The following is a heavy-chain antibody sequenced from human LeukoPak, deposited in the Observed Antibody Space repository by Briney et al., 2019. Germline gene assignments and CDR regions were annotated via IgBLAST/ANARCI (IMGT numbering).Heavy chain of an antibody. CDR3: ARGYSFGPYGMDV. CDR2: ISDSGGST. Sequence: GGSLRLSCSASGFPFSSYAMHWVRQAPGKGLEYVSAISDSGGSTYYADSVKGRFTISRDNSKNTLYLQMSSLRAEDTAVYFCARGYSFGPYGMDVWGQGTTVTVSS. D-gene: IGHD2-15*01. CDR1: GFPFSSYA. J-gene: IGHJ6*02. V-gene: IGHV3-64D*09.